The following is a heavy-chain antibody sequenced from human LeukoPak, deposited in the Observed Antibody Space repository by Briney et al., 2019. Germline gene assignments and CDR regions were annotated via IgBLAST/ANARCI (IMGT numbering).Heavy chain of an antibody. CDR3: ARDPSALRNSGSVPNWFNP. Sequence: GGSLRLSCAASGFTFSSYSMNWVRQAPGKGLEWVSSISSSSSYIYYADSVKGRFTISRDNAKNSLYLQMNSLRAENTAVYYCARDPSALRNSGSVPNWFNPWGQGTLVTVSS. CDR2: ISSSSSYI. V-gene: IGHV3-21*01. J-gene: IGHJ5*02. D-gene: IGHD1-26*01. CDR1: GFTFSSYS.